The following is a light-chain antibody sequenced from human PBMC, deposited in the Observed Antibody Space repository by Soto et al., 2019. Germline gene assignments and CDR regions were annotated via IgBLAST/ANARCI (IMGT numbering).Light chain of an antibody. CDR3: QQRSNWPSIT. CDR2: DAS. CDR1: QSVSSY. V-gene: IGKV3-11*01. Sequence: IVLTQSPATLSLSPGERATLSCRASQSVSSYLAWYQQKPGQAPRLLIYDASNRATGIPARFSGSGSGTDFTLTINSLEPEDSAVYYCQQRSNWPSITFGQGTRLEI. J-gene: IGKJ5*01.